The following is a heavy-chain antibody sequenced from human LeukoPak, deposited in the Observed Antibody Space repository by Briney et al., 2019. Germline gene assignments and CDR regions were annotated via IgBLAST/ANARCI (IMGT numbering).Heavy chain of an antibody. CDR3: ATIRGGCSSTSCYFEN. CDR1: GDSISSSIW. J-gene: IGHJ4*02. V-gene: IGHV4-4*02. D-gene: IGHD2-2*01. CDR2: TYHSGST. Sequence: SGTLSLTCAVSGDSISSSIWWTWVRQPPGKGLEWIGETYHSGSTNYNPSLKSRVAISIDNSKNQFSLKLTSVTAADTAIYYCATIRGGCSSTSCYFENWGQGTLVTVSS.